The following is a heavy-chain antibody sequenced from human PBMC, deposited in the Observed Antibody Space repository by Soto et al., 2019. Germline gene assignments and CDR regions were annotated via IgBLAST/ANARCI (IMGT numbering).Heavy chain of an antibody. CDR2: ISSGGSTK. CDR3: AREGPADGLDI. Sequence: EGQLVESGGGWAQPGGSLSLSCAASGFTFSSFEMNWVRQAPGKGLECVAYISSGGSTKFYADSVKGRFTISRDNAKNSLLLQMHSLTDEDSAVYYCAREGPADGLDIWGQGTMVTVSS. J-gene: IGHJ3*02. CDR1: GFTFSSFE. V-gene: IGHV3-48*03.